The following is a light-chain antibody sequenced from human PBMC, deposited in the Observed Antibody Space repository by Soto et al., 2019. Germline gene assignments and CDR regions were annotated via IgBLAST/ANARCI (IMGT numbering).Light chain of an antibody. CDR2: GAS. V-gene: IGKV3-20*01. CDR3: QQYGSSPPWT. CDR1: QSVGTR. Sequence: TVLTQSPDTLSLSPGERATLSCWASQSVGTRLAWYQQRPGQPPRLLISGASSRATGIPDRFSGSGSGTDFTLTISRLEPEDFAVYYCQQYGSSPPWTFGQGTKVDIK. J-gene: IGKJ1*01.